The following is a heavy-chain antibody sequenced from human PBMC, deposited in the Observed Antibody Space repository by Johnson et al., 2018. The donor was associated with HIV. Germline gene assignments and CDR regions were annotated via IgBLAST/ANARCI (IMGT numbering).Heavy chain of an antibody. CDR2: ISYDGSNK. D-gene: IGHD4-11*01. CDR3: ARVGYSNYGGGAFDI. V-gene: IGHV3-30-3*01. J-gene: IGHJ3*02. Sequence: QVQLVESGGGVVQPGRSLRLSCAASGFTFSSYAMHWVRQAPGKGLEWVAVISYDGSNKYYADSVKGRFTISRDNAKNSLYRQMNSLRAEDTALYYCARVGYSNYGGGAFDIWGQGTMVTVSS. CDR1: GFTFSSYA.